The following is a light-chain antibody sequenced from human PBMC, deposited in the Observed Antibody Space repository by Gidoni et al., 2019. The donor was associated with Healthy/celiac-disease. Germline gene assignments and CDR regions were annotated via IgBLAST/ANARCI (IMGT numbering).Light chain of an antibody. V-gene: IGKV1-39*01. Sequence: VGDRVTITCRASQSISSYLNWYQQKPGKAPKLLIYAASSLQSGVPSRFSGSGSGTDFTLTISSLQPEDFATYYCQQSYSPRTFGQGTKVEIK. J-gene: IGKJ1*01. CDR1: QSISSY. CDR2: AAS. CDR3: QQSYSPRT.